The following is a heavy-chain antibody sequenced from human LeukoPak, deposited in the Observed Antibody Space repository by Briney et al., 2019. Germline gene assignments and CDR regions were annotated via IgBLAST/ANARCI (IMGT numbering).Heavy chain of an antibody. J-gene: IGHJ4*02. D-gene: IGHD5-24*01. CDR3: ATYGRDGYKGFY. Sequence: GGSLRLSCAASGFTFSSYSMNWVRQAPGKGLEWVSSISSSSYIYYADSVKGRFTISRDNAKNSLYLHMNSLRAEDTAVYYCATYGRDGYKGFYWGQGTLVTVSS. CDR1: GFTFSSYS. CDR2: ISSSSYI. V-gene: IGHV3-21*01.